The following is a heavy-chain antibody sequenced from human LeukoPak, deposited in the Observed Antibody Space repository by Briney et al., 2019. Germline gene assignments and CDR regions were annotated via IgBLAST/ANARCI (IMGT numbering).Heavy chain of an antibody. J-gene: IGHJ4*02. CDR1: GGSISAYY. CDR2: ISYSGNT. CDR3: ARDLTGDRRYFDY. V-gene: IGHV4-59*12. Sequence: PSETLSLTCTVSGGSISAYYWTWIRQPPGKGLEWIAYISYSGNTNYNPSLKSRVTISIDTSKNQFSLQLNSVTPEDTAVYYCARDLTGDRRYFDYWGQGTLVTVSS. D-gene: IGHD7-27*01.